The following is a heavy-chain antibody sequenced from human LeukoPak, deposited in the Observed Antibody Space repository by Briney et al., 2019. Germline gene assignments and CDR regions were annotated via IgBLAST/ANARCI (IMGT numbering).Heavy chain of an antibody. CDR1: GYTFTGYY. CDR2: INPNSGGT. D-gene: IGHD2-2*02. V-gene: IGHV1-2*02. J-gene: IGHJ6*03. CDR3: ARADGDYCSSTSCYIDYYYYMDV. Sequence: ASVKVSCKASGYTFTGYYMHWVRQAPGQGLEWMGWINPNSGGTNYAQKFQGRVTMTRDTSISTAYMELSRLRSDDTAVYYCARADGDYCSSTSCYIDYYYYMDVWGKGTTVTVSS.